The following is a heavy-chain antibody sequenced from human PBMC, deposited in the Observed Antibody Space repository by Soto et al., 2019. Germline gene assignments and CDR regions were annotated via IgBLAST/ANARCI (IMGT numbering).Heavy chain of an antibody. CDR1: CDSISGGASF. J-gene: IGHJ5*02. CDR2: DYYSGSS. CDR3: AKLSCTSSTCYFPGWFDP. D-gene: IGHD2-2*01. V-gene: IGHV4-31*03. Sequence: QVQLQESGPGLVKPSETLSLTCTVSCDSISGGASFWRWIRPPPGKGLEWIANDYYSGSSYDNPSLKSRLTISVATTKNQFSLQLKSMTAADTAVYYCAKLSCTSSTCYFPGWFDPWGQGTLVTVSS.